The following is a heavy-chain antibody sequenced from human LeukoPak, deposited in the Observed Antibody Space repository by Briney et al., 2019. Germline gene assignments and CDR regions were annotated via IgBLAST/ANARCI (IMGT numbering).Heavy chain of an antibody. CDR2: IYSGGYT. Sequence: PGGSLRLSCAASGFTFDDYTMHWVRQAPGKGLERVSIIYSGGYTDYADSVKGRFTISRDNSKNTLDLQMNSLRAEDTAVYYCARRLEYSGSKGVFDYWGQGTLVTVSS. J-gene: IGHJ4*02. CDR1: GFTFDDYT. V-gene: IGHV3-66*01. CDR3: ARRLEYSGSKGVFDY. D-gene: IGHD1-26*01.